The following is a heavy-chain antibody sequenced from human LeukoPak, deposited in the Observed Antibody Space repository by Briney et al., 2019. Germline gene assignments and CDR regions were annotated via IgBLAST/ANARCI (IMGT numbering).Heavy chain of an antibody. J-gene: IGHJ4*02. CDR1: GGPLSSGDYY. Sequence: SETLSLTCTVSGGPLSSGDYYWGGIRQPPGTGPERIGSINYRGTTYYNPSLQSPVAISVHTSKNQFSLQLTSVTATDTAVYYCARVSRGSRNYYTFLDYWGQGTLVTVSS. CDR3: ARVSRGSRNYYTFLDY. V-gene: IGHV4-39*07. CDR2: INYRGTT. D-gene: IGHD2-2*01.